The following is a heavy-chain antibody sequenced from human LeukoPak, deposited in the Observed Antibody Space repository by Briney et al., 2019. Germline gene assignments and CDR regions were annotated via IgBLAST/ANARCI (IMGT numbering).Heavy chain of an antibody. D-gene: IGHD1-1*01. CDR2: INAGNGNT. CDR1: GYTFTSYA. Sequence: ASVKVSCKASGYTFTSYAMHWVRQAPGQRLEWMGWINAGNGNTKYSQKFQGRVTITRDTSASTAYMELSNLRSEDTAVYYCARGSTGTTGYWGQGTLVTVSS. J-gene: IGHJ4*02. CDR3: ARGSTGTTGY. V-gene: IGHV1-3*01.